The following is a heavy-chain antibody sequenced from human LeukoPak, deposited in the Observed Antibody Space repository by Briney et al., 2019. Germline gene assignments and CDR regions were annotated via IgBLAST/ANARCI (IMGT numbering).Heavy chain of an antibody. CDR1: GYTLTSYA. CDR2: INAGNGNT. V-gene: IGHV1-3*01. D-gene: IGHD1-26*01. Sequence: ASVKVSCKASGYTLTSYAMHWVRQAPGQRLEWMGWINAGNGNTKYSQKFQGRVTITRDTSASTAYMELSSLRSEDTAVYYCARDARVGATIFDYWGQGTLVTVSS. J-gene: IGHJ4*02. CDR3: ARDARVGATIFDY.